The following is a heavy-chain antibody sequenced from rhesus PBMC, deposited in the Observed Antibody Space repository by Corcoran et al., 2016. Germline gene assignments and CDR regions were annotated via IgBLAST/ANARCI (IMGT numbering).Heavy chain of an antibody. Sequence: QLQLQESGPGLVKPSETLSLTCAVSGGSISSNYWSWIRQPPGKGLEWIGRISGSGGSTDSNPSLKSQVTISTDPSKHQFSLKLCSVTAADTAVYDCARDGQYCTGSGCYLYFDYWGQGVLVTVSS. CDR3: ARDGQYCTGSGCYLYFDY. D-gene: IGHD2-21*01. V-gene: IGHV4-173*01. CDR1: GGSISSNY. CDR2: ISGSGGST. J-gene: IGHJ4*01.